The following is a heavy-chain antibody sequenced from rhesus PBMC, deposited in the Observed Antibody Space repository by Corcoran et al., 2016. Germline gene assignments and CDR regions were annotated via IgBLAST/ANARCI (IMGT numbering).Heavy chain of an antibody. J-gene: IGHJ4*01. V-gene: IGHV4-127*01. CDR2: MGGTSGNT. CDR1: GFSIRSGYG. D-gene: IGHD1-44*02. CDR3: ARVSGSGSYRRDFDY. Sequence: QVQLQESGPGLVKPSETLSLSCTVSGFSIRSGYGRSWIRTHPGDGLQWIGFMGGTSGNTNYNPSLRRRVTISKDTSKNQFSLKLSSVTAADTAVYYCARVSGSGSYRRDFDYWGQGVLVTVSS.